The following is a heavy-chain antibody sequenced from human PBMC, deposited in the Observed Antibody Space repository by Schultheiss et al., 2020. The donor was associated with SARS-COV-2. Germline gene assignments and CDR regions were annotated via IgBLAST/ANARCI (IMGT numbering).Heavy chain of an antibody. CDR2: ISWDGGST. J-gene: IGHJ6*02. V-gene: IGHV3-43D*03. CDR3: AKGGSGSYYNVNYYGMDV. Sequence: GGSLRLSCAASGFTFDDYAMHWVRQAPGKGLEWVSLISWDGGSTYYADSVKGRFTISRDNSKNSLYLQMNSLRAEDTALYYCAKGGSGSYYNVNYYGMDVWGQGTTVTVSS. CDR1: GFTFDDYA. D-gene: IGHD3-10*01.